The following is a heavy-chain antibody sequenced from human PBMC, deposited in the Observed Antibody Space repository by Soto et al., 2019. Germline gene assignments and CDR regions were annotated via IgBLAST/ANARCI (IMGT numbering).Heavy chain of an antibody. V-gene: IGHV4-4*02. CDR2: IYHSGST. D-gene: IGHD2-21*02. J-gene: IGHJ3*02. Sequence: QVQLQESGPGLVKPSGTLSLTCAVSGGSISSSNFWGWVRQPPGKGLELIGEIYHSGSTNYKQSIKSRVNISVDTSKNQAPLKLSSVTAADTAVYYCARHPDYCSPRGAFDIWGQGTMVTVSS. CDR1: GGSISSSNF. CDR3: ARHPDYCSPRGAFDI.